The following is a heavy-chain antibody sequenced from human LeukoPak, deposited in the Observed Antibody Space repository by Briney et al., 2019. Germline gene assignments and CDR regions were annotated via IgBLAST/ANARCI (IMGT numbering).Heavy chain of an antibody. CDR2: IGANNGNT. CDR1: GYTFTSFG. J-gene: IGHJ4*02. Sequence: ASAKVSCKASGYTFTSFGISWVRQAPGQGLEWMGWIGANNGNTNYAQKLQGRVTVTTDTSTNTAYMELRSLRSDDTAVYYCARINAVTTNPGSFDYWGQGTLLTVSS. CDR3: ARINAVTTNPGSFDY. D-gene: IGHD4-17*01. V-gene: IGHV1-18*01.